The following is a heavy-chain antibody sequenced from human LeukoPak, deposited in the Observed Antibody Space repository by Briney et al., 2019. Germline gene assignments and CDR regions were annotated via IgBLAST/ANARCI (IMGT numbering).Heavy chain of an antibody. V-gene: IGHV3-23*01. CDR2: IPATGTYT. D-gene: IGHD3-10*01. CDR1: GLTFSSYA. J-gene: IGHJ4*02. Sequence: GGFLRLSCAASGLTFSSYAMSRVRQAPGRGLKWVSTIPATGTYTYFADSVKGRFTISRDNSENTLCLQMNSLRAEDTAVYYCAKDNLLLWFGESPGPVVYWGQGTLVTVSS. CDR3: AKDNLLLWFGESPGPVVY.